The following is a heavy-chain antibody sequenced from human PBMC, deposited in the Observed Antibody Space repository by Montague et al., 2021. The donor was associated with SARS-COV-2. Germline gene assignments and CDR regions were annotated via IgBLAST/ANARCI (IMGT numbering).Heavy chain of an antibody. J-gene: IGHJ6*03. D-gene: IGHD3-10*01. CDR3: ARLRDGVVPAPILGVGPYYSYYYLDV. V-gene: IGHV4-34*12. Sequence: SETLSLTCAVHGTSFSGYYWNWIRQPPGKGLEWIGEIIHGGSTKYSPSLKSQLTISADTSKNQFPLKLTSVAAAATAVYYCARLRDGVVPAPILGVGPYYSYYYLDVWGRGTTVTVSS. CDR1: GTSFSGYY. CDR2: IIHGGST.